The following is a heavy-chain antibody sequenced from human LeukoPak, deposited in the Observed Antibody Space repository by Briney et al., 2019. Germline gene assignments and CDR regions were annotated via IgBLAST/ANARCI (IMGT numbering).Heavy chain of an antibody. CDR3: AKDFSRRYYYDSSGNLDY. V-gene: IGHV3-23*01. J-gene: IGHJ4*02. CDR1: GFTFSSNA. CDR2: ISGSGGST. Sequence: PGGSLRLSCAASGFTFSSNAMSWVRQAPGKGLEWVSAISGSGGSTYYADSVKGRFTISRDNSKNTLYLQMNSLRAEDTAVYYCAKDFSRRYYYDSSGNLDYWGQGTLVTVSS. D-gene: IGHD3-22*01.